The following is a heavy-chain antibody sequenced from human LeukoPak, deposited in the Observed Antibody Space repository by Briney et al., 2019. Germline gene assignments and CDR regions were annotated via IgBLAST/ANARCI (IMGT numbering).Heavy chain of an antibody. CDR3: AKSGFDWDGSGSLEAFDI. CDR2: ISGSGGST. Sequence: PGGSLRLSCAASGFTFSSYAMSWVRQAPGKGLEWVSAISGSGGSTYYADSVKGRFTISRDNSKNTLYLQMNSLRAEDTAVYYCAKSGFDWDGSGSLEAFDIWGQGTMVTVSS. V-gene: IGHV3-23*01. CDR1: GFTFSSYA. J-gene: IGHJ3*02. D-gene: IGHD3-10*01.